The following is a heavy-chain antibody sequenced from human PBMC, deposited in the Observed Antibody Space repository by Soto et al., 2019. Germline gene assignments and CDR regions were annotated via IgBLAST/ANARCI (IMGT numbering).Heavy chain of an antibody. CDR1: GYTFTGYY. D-gene: IGHD3-3*01. V-gene: IGHV1-2*04. CDR2: INPNSGGT. Sequence: ASVKVSCKASGYTFTGYYMHWVRQAPGQGLEWMGWINPNSGGTNYAQKIQGWVTMTRDTSISTAYMELSRLRSDDTAVYYCARGESKRSGYDFWSGYYTPHIYYYYYYGMDVWGQGTTVTVSS. J-gene: IGHJ6*02. CDR3: ARGESKRSGYDFWSGYYTPHIYYYYYYGMDV.